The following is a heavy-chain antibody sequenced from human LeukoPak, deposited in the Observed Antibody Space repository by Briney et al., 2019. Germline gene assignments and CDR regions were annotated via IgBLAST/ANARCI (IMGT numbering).Heavy chain of an antibody. CDR1: GGSISSSSYY. V-gene: IGHV4-39*07. D-gene: IGHD3-9*01. CDR2: IYYSGST. CDR3: ARDPYYDILTGENWFDP. J-gene: IGHJ5*02. Sequence: SETLSLTCTVSGGSISSSSYYWGWIRQPPGKGLEWIGSIYYSGSTYYNPSLKSRVTISVDTSKNQFSLKLSSVTAADTAVYYCARDPYYDILTGENWFDPWGQGTLVTVSS.